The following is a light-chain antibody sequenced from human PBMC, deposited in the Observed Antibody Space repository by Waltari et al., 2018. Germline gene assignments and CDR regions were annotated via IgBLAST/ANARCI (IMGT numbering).Light chain of an antibody. CDR1: QKISSY. CDR2: DAS. J-gene: IGKJ1*01. CDR3: QQTYTTPRT. Sequence: DIQMTQSPSSLSASVEDRVTITCRASQKISSYLNWYQQKPGTAPRLLIYDASRLQSGVPSRFSGSGSRTDFTLTSSSLQPEDLGTYYCQQTYTTPRTFGQGTKVETK. V-gene: IGKV1-39*01.